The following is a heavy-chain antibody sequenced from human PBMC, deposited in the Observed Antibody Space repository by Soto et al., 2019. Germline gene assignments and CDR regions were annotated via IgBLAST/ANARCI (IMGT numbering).Heavy chain of an antibody. CDR1: GFTFGDYA. CDR2: IRSKAYGGTT. Sequence: GGSLRLSCTASGFTFGDYAMSWVRQAPGKGLEWVGFIRSKAYGGTTEYAASVKGRFTISRDDSKSIAYLQMNSLKTEDTAVYYCTRYRNYYDSSGYYPDAFDIWGQGTMVTVSS. V-gene: IGHV3-49*04. CDR3: TRYRNYYDSSGYYPDAFDI. D-gene: IGHD3-22*01. J-gene: IGHJ3*02.